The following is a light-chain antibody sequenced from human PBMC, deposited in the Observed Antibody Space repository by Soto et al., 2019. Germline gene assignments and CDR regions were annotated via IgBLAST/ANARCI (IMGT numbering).Light chain of an antibody. CDR1: QSVSTSS. Sequence: EIVVTQSPGTLSLSLGERATLSCRASQSVSTSSLAWYQQKPGQAPRLLIFGTSDRASGIPDRFSGSGSGTDFSLTISRLEPEDFAVYYCQHYGSTPPDTFGQGTQVEIK. J-gene: IGKJ2*01. CDR2: GTS. CDR3: QHYGSTPPDT. V-gene: IGKV3-20*01.